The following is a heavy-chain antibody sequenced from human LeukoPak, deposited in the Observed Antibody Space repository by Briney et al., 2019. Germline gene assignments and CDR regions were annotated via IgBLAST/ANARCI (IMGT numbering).Heavy chain of an antibody. Sequence: GGSLRLSCAASGFSFSGYEMNWVRQAPGKGLEWVSYISATTTTIYYADPVKGRFTISRDNAKNSLYLQMNSLRVEDKAVYYCVSLAVAGLGAFDIWGQGTMVTVSS. V-gene: IGHV3-48*03. CDR1: GFSFSGYE. CDR3: VSLAVAGLGAFDI. CDR2: ISATTTTI. D-gene: IGHD6-19*01. J-gene: IGHJ3*02.